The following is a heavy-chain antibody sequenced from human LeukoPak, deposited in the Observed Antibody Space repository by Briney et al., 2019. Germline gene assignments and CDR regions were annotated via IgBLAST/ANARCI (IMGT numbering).Heavy chain of an antibody. Sequence: SETLSLTCTVSGGSISNSSYYWGWIRQPPGKGLEWIGNIYYSGYTYYNPSLESRVTMSVETSKNQFSLKLSSVTAADTAVYYCARGLISSSWRNNWFDPWGQGTLVTVSS. J-gene: IGHJ5*02. D-gene: IGHD6-13*01. V-gene: IGHV4-39*07. CDR2: IYYSGYT. CDR3: ARGLISSSWRNNWFDP. CDR1: GGSISNSSYY.